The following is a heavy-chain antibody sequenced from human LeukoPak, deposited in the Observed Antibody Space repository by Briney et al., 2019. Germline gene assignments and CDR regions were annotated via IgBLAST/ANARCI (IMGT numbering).Heavy chain of an antibody. CDR2: IYYSGST. J-gene: IGHJ4*02. Sequence: SETLSLTCTVSGGSISSGDYYWSWIRQPPGKGLEWIGYIYYSGSTYYNPSLKSRVTISVDTSKNQFSLKLSSVTAADTAVYYCARARIGSGSSFDYWGQGTLVTVSS. D-gene: IGHD3-10*01. CDR3: ARARIGSGSSFDY. CDR1: GGSISSGDYY. V-gene: IGHV4-30-4*01.